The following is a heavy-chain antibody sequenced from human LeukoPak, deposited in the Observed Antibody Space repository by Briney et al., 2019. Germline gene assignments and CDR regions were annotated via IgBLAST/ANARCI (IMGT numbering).Heavy chain of an antibody. J-gene: IGHJ6*02. D-gene: IGHD4-11*01. CDR3: AKWASPHYRTVYYYGMDV. V-gene: IGHV3-33*08. CDR2: IWYDGSEK. Sequence: PGGSLRLSCAASGFTFRNYPMSWVRQAPGKGLEWVAVIWYDGSEKYSADSVKGRFTISRDNSKNTLFLQMNSLRAEDTAVYYCAKWASPHYRTVYYYGMDVWGQGTTVTVS. CDR1: GFTFRNYP.